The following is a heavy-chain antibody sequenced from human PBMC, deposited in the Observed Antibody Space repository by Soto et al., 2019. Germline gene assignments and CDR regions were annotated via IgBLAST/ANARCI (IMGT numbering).Heavy chain of an antibody. V-gene: IGHV3-48*03. D-gene: IGHD6-13*01. CDR3: ARMRGDTAAAGPLYYFDY. CDR2: ISSSGSTI. J-gene: IGHJ4*02. Sequence: HPGGSLRLSCAASGFTFSSYEMNWVRQAPGKGLEWVSYISSSGSTIYYADSVKGRFTISRDNAKNSLYLQMNSLGAEDTAVYYCARMRGDTAAAGPLYYFDYWGQGTLVTVSS. CDR1: GFTFSSYE.